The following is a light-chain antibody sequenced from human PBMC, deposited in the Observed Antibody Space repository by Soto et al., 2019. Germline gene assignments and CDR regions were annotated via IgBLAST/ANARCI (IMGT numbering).Light chain of an antibody. Sequence: QSVLTQPPSVSGAPGQRVTISCTGSSSNIEAGYGVHWYQQLPGTAPKLLIYGNSNRPSGVPDRFSGSKSGTSASLAITGLQAEDEADYYCQSYDSSLSGSRVFGTGTKVTVL. CDR1: SSNIEAGYG. CDR2: GNS. J-gene: IGLJ1*01. CDR3: QSYDSSLSGSRV. V-gene: IGLV1-40*01.